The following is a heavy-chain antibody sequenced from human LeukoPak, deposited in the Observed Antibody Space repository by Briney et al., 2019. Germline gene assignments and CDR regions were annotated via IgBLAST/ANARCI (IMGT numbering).Heavy chain of an antibody. Sequence: GGSLRLSCAASGFTFSTYSMNWVRQAPGKGLEWVSSISSSSSYIHYADSERGRFTISRDNAKNSLYLQMSSLRAEDTAVYYCARGCSGGNCMTDWYFDLWGRGTLVTVSS. CDR3: ARGCSGGNCMTDWYFDL. J-gene: IGHJ2*01. CDR2: ISSSSSYI. D-gene: IGHD2-15*01. CDR1: GFTFSTYS. V-gene: IGHV3-21*01.